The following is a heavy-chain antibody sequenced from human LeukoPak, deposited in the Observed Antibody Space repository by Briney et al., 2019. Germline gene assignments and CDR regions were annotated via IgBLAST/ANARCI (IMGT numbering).Heavy chain of an antibody. V-gene: IGHV4-30-2*01. Sequence: SETLSLTCTVSGGSISSGGYYWSWIRQPPGKGLEWIGYIYHSGSTYYNPSLKSRVTISVDRSKNQFSLKLSSVTAADTAVYYCARGQPDYYDSSGYPRYYFDHWGQGTLVTVSS. CDR3: ARGQPDYYDSSGYPRYYFDH. CDR1: GGSISSGGYY. CDR2: IYHSGST. D-gene: IGHD3-22*01. J-gene: IGHJ4*02.